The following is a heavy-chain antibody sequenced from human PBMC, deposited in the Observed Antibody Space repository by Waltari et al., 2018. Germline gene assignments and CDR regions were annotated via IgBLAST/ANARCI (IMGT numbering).Heavy chain of an antibody. CDR1: GFTFSSYG. J-gene: IGHJ4*02. CDR2: ISYDGSNK. CDR3: AKGSGVFDY. D-gene: IGHD3-3*01. V-gene: IGHV3-30*18. Sequence: QVQLVESGGGVVQPGRSLRLSCAASGFTFSSYGIHWVRQAPSKGLEWVAVISYDGSNKYYAYSVKGRFTISRDNSKNTLYLQMNSLRAEDTAVYYCAKGSGVFDYWGQGTLVTVSS.